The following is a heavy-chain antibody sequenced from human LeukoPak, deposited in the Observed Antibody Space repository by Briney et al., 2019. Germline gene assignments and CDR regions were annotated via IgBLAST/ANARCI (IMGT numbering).Heavy chain of an antibody. Sequence: SETLSLTCTVSGYSISSGYYWGWIRQPPGKGLEWIGSIYHSGSTYYNPSLRSRVTISVDTSKNQFSLKLSSVTAADTAVYYCARATAGTTLFEGIDYWGLGTLVTVSS. V-gene: IGHV4-38-2*02. J-gene: IGHJ4*02. D-gene: IGHD1-1*01. CDR1: GYSISSGYY. CDR3: ARATAGTTLFEGIDY. CDR2: IYHSGST.